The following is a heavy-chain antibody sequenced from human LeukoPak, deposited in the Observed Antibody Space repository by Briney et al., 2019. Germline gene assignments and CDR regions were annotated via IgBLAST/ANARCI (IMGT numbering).Heavy chain of an antibody. V-gene: IGHV4-59*01. CDR2: INYSGST. Sequence: SETLSLTCTVSGGSISSYYWSWIRQPPGKGLEWIGYINYSGSTNYNPSLKSRVTISVDTSKNQFSLKLSSVTAADTAVYYCARGEQQPVYWYFDLWGRGTLVTVSS. CDR3: ARGEQQPVYWYFDL. D-gene: IGHD6-13*01. CDR1: GGSISSYY. J-gene: IGHJ2*01.